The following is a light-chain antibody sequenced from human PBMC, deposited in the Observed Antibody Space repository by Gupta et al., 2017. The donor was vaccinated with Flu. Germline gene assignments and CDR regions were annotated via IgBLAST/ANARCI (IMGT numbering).Light chain of an antibody. CDR3: QKYDAYSEV. CDR1: QRVGMW. Sequence: DIQMTQSPSTLSASVGDRVVITCRASQRVGMWLAWYQQKAGKAPKLLIYRASTLQNGVPPRFSGSGSGTVFTLTISSLQPDDFGTYYCQKYDAYSEVFGQGTKVDIK. V-gene: IGKV1-5*03. J-gene: IGKJ1*01. CDR2: RAS.